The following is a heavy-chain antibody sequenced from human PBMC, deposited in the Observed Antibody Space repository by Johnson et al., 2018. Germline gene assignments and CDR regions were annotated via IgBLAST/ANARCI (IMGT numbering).Heavy chain of an antibody. V-gene: IGHV3-23*03. Sequence: VQLVESGGGLGQPGGSXRLSCEASGITFENYGMSWVRQDPGTGLEWVAVIGIDGRSTYNEDSVKGRFTISRDNSKNMLYLQMNRLRAEDTAVYYCANHRYGEHQYFQSWGQGTQVTVSS. D-gene: IGHD4-17*01. J-gene: IGHJ1*01. CDR3: ANHRYGEHQYFQS. CDR2: IGIDGRST. CDR1: GITFENYG.